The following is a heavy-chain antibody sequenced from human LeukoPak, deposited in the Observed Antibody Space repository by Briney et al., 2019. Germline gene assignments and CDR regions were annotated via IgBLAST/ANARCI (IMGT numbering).Heavy chain of an antibody. V-gene: IGHV3-11*04. CDR3: ARVSGGYYLDY. CDR2: ISSSGSTI. J-gene: IGHJ4*02. CDR1: GFTFSDYY. D-gene: IGHD3-22*01. Sequence: GRSLRLSCAASGFTFSDYYMSWIRQAPGKGLEWVSYISSSGSTIYYADPVKGRFTISRDNSKNTLYLQMNSLRAEDTAVYYCARVSGGYYLDYWGQGTLVTVSS.